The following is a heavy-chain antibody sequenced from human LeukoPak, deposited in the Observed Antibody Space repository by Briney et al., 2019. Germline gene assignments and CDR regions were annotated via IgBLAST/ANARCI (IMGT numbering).Heavy chain of an antibody. CDR2: IKSKTDGGTT. Sequence: GGSLRLSCAASGFTFSNAWMSWVRQAPGKGLEWVGRIKSKTDGGTTDYAAPVKGRFTISRDDSKNTLYLQMNSLKTEDTAVYYCTTTISGVLWFGELSHLDYWGQGTLVTVYS. CDR1: GFTFSNAW. V-gene: IGHV3-15*01. J-gene: IGHJ4*02. D-gene: IGHD3-10*01. CDR3: TTTISGVLWFGELSHLDY.